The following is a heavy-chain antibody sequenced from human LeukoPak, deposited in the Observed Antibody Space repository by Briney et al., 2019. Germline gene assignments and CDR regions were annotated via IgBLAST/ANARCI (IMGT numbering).Heavy chain of an antibody. CDR2: ISAYNGST. V-gene: IGHV1-18*01. CDR3: ARGGDSSGWSYYYYYMDV. Sequence: ASVKVSCKASGYTFTSYGISWVRQAPGQGLEWMGWISAYNGSTNYAQKLQGRVTMTTDTSTSTAYMELRSLRSDDTAVYYCARGGDSSGWSYYYYYMDVWGKGTTVTVSS. CDR1: GYTFTSYG. D-gene: IGHD6-19*01. J-gene: IGHJ6*03.